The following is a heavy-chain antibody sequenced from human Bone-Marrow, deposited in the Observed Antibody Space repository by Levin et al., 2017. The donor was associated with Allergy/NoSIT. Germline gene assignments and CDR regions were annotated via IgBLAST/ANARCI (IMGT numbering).Heavy chain of an antibody. CDR2: IYYSGST. D-gene: IGHD3-10*01. CDR3: ARVNPEGSGSWFFDY. J-gene: IGHJ4*02. V-gene: IGHV4-30-4*01. Sequence: SETLSLTCTVSGGSISSGDYYWSWIRQPPGKGLEWIGYIYYSGSTYYNPSLKSRVTISVDTSKNQFSLKLSSVTAADTAVYYCARVNPEGSGSWFFDYWGQGTLVTVSS. CDR1: GGSISSGDYY.